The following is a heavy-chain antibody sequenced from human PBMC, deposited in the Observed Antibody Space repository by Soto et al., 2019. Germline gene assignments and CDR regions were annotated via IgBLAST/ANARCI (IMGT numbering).Heavy chain of an antibody. CDR1: GFTFSSYS. CDR3: ARDGGYNSGWHVGLEV. Sequence: GGSLRLSCAASGFTFSSYSMNWVRQAPGKGLEWVSYISSSSSTIYYADSVKGRFTISRDNAKNSLYLQMNSLRAEDTAIYYCARDGGYNSGWHVGLEVWGQGTRVTVSS. J-gene: IGHJ4*02. V-gene: IGHV3-48*01. CDR2: ISSSSSTI. D-gene: IGHD5-12*01.